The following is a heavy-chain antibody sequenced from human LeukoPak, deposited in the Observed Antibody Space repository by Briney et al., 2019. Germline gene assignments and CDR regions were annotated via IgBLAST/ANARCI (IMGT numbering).Heavy chain of an antibody. D-gene: IGHD4-23*01. J-gene: IGHJ5*02. CDR3: ARYGGDTRGNWFDP. Sequence: PSETLSLTCTVSGGSISSGGYYWSWIRQHPGKGLEWIGYIYYSGSTYYNPSLKSRVTISVDTPKNQFSLKLSSVTAADTAVYFCARYGGDTRGNWFDPWGQGTLVTVSS. CDR1: GGSISSGGYY. CDR2: IYYSGST. V-gene: IGHV4-31*03.